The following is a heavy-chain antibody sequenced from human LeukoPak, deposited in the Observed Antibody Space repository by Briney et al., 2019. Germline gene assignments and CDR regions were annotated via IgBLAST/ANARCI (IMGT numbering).Heavy chain of an antibody. J-gene: IGHJ5*02. CDR2: INHSGST. CDR3: ASGGYSFEPKGFWFDP. D-gene: IGHD5-18*01. V-gene: IGHV4-34*01. CDR1: GGSFSDYY. Sequence: PSETLSLTCAVFGGSFSDYYWSWFRQPPGKGLEWIGEINHSGSTNYNPSLKSRVTISVDTSKNQFSLKLNSVTAADTAVYYCASGGYSFEPKGFWFDPWGQGTLVTVSS.